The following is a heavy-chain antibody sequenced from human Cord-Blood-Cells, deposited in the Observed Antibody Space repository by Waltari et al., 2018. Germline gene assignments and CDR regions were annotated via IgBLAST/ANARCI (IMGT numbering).Heavy chain of an antibody. D-gene: IGHD3-10*01. CDR2: IYYSGST. Sequence: QLQLQESGPGLVKPSETLSLTCTVSGGSISSSSYYWGWIRQPPGKGLEWIGSIYYSGSTYDNPSLKSRVTISVDTSKNQFSLKLSSVTAADTAVYYCARVITMVRGVIIDYWGQGTLVTVSS. J-gene: IGHJ4*02. V-gene: IGHV4-39*07. CDR3: ARVITMVRGVIIDY. CDR1: GGSISSSSYY.